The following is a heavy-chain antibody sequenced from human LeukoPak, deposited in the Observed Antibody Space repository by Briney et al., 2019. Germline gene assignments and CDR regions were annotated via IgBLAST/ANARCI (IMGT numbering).Heavy chain of an antibody. CDR3: ARVGGTTYYYYYYGMDV. CDR2: IYYSGST. CDR1: GGSISSYY. J-gene: IGHJ6*02. V-gene: IGHV4-59*01. Sequence: SETLSLTCTVSGGSISSYYWSWIRQPPGKGLEWIGYIYYSGSTNYNPSLKSRVTISVDTSKNQFSLKLSSVTAADTAVYYCARVGGTTYYYYYYGMDVWGQGTTVTVSS. D-gene: IGHD1-7*01.